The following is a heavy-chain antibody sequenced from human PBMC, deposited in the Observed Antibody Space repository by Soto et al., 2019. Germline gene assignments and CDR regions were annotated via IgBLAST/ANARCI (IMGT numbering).Heavy chain of an antibody. D-gene: IGHD3-10*01. V-gene: IGHV1-18*01. CDR2: ISANNGDT. CDR1: GYTFTNHG. Sequence: QVQLVQSGAEVKKPGASVQASCKASGYTFTNHGISWVRQAPGQGLEWLGWISANNGDTNYAQKFQGRVTVTTDTSTSTGYRELRSRRSEDTAVYYCARMVRGSNIDDYHCMDGWGKGTTVTVSS. J-gene: IGHJ6*03. CDR3: ARMVRGSNIDDYHCMDG.